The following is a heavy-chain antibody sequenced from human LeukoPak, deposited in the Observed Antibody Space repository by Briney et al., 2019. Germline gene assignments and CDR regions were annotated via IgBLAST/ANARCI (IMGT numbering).Heavy chain of an antibody. CDR2: ISAYNGNT. V-gene: IGHV1-18*01. Sequence: ASVKVSCKASGGTFSSYAISWVRQAPGQGLEWMGWISAYNGNTNYAQKLQGRVTMTTDTSTSTAYMELRSLRSDDTAVYYCAHGTNWVPLVFWGQGTLVTVSS. CDR1: GGTFSSYA. CDR3: AHGTNWVPLVF. D-gene: IGHD1-14*01. J-gene: IGHJ4*02.